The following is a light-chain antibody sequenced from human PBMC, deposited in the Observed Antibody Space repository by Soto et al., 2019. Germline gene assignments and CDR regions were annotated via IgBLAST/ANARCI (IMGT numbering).Light chain of an antibody. CDR3: NSYTTSSTLV. Sequence: QSVLTQPASVSGSPGQWITISCTGTTSDVVGYNYVSWYQQHPGKAPKLMIYEVTNRPSGVSNRFSASKSGNTASLTISGLQAEDEADYYCNSYTTSSTLVFGGGTKVTVL. V-gene: IGLV2-14*01. J-gene: IGLJ2*01. CDR2: EVT. CDR1: TSDVVGYNY.